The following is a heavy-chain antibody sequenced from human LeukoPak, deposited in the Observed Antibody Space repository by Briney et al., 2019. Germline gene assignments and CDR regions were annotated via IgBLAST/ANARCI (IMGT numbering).Heavy chain of an antibody. V-gene: IGHV4-39*07. Sequence: SETLSLTCTVSGGSISSSRDYWGWIRQPPGKGLEWIGNMYYSGNTYYNPSLKSRVTISLDTSKNQFSLKLTSVTAAGTAVYYCARPIAAAGLWFYYMDVWGKGTTVTVSS. D-gene: IGHD6-13*01. J-gene: IGHJ6*03. CDR1: GGSISSSRDY. CDR2: MYYSGNT. CDR3: ARPIAAAGLWFYYMDV.